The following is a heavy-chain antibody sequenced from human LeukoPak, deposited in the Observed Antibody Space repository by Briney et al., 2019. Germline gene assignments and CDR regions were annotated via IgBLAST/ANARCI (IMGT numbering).Heavy chain of an antibody. CDR1: GFTYSNYS. J-gene: IGHJ4*02. CDR3: AKSDTPWGSWYYFDY. Sequence: PGGTLRLSCAASGFTYSNYSMSWVRQAPGKGLEWVSTINNSGGSTYYADSVKGRFTISRDNSKNTLYLKMNSLRAGDTAVYYCAKSDTPWGSWYYFDYWGQGTLVTVSS. D-gene: IGHD6-13*01. CDR2: INNSGGST. V-gene: IGHV3-23*01.